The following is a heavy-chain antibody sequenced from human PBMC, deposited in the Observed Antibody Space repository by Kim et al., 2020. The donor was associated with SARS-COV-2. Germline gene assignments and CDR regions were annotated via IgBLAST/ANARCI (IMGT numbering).Heavy chain of an antibody. CDR3: ARELASRGGSYHDGYTYPLNDFCYFDL. J-gene: IGHJ2*01. CDR2: VSYGGIT. D-gene: IGHD3-16*02. CDR1: GGSMRSSRYY. Sequence: SETLSLTCTVSGGSMRSSRYYWGWIRQSPGEGLQWIGSVSYGGITYFQTSLTSRVTISVDTSKNQFSLNLNSVTAADTAVYYCARELASRGGSYHDGYTYPLNDFCYFDLCGRRTLVTVPS. V-gene: IGHV4-39*07.